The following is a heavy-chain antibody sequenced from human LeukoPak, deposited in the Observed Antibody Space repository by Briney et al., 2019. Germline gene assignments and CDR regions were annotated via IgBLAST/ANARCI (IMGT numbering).Heavy chain of an antibody. CDR1: GFTFSNYA. Sequence: GGTLRLSCAASGFTFSNYAMSWVRQAPGKGLEWVSYISSSGDTIYYADSVKGRFTISRDNAKNSLYLQMNSLRAEDTAVYYCARDGGTRLKYSYGYGDYWGQGTLVTVSS. CDR3: ARDGGTRLKYSYGYGDY. V-gene: IGHV3-48*03. D-gene: IGHD5-18*01. J-gene: IGHJ4*02. CDR2: ISSSGDTI.